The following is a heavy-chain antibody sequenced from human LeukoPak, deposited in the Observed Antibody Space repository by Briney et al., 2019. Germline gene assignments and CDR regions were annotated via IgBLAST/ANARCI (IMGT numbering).Heavy chain of an antibody. Sequence: SVKVSCKASGGTFSSYAISWVRQAPGQGLEWMGGIIPIFGTANYAQKFQGRVTITADESTSTAYMELSSLRSEDTAVYYCARGRLAARLEHYYYMDVWGKGTTVTVSS. CDR1: GGTFSSYA. V-gene: IGHV1-69*13. J-gene: IGHJ6*03. CDR2: IIPIFGTA. CDR3: ARGRLAARLEHYYYMDV. D-gene: IGHD6-6*01.